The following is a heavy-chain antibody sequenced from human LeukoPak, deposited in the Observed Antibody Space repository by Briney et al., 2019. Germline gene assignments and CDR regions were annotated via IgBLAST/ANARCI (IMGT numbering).Heavy chain of an antibody. CDR3: ARSRTGTTGFRIDY. J-gene: IGHJ4*02. V-gene: IGHV4-39*01. CDR1: GGSISSSSYY. CDR2: IYYSGST. D-gene: IGHD1-7*01. Sequence: SETLSLTCTVSGGSISSSSYYWGWIRQPPGKGLEWIGSIYYSGSTYYNPSLKSRVTISVDTSKNQFSLKLSSVTAADTAVYYCARSRTGTTGFRIDYWGQGTLVTVSS.